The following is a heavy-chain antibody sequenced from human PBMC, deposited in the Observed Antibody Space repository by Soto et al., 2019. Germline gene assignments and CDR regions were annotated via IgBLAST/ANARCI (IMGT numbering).Heavy chain of an antibody. D-gene: IGHD2-21*02. CDR2: ISTYNGNT. CDR1: GGTFGSCA. Sequence: ASVKVSCKASGGTFGSCASSWVRQAPGQGLEWMGRISTYNGNTNYPQSLQGRVTITRDTSASTAYMELSSLRSEDTAVYYCARSIVVVTALDYWGQGTLVTVSS. CDR3: ARSIVVVTALDY. J-gene: IGHJ4*02. V-gene: IGHV1-18*01.